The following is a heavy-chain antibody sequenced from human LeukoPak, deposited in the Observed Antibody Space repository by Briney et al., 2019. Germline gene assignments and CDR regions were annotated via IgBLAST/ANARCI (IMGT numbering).Heavy chain of an antibody. Sequence: SETLSLTCTVSGDSISSVSYYWGWIRQPPGKGLEWIGEINHSGSTNYNPSLKSRVTISVDTSKNQFSLKLSSVTAADTAVYYCARGGGGWLPFDYWGQGTLVTVSP. J-gene: IGHJ4*02. V-gene: IGHV4-39*07. CDR2: INHSGST. CDR1: GDSISSVSYY. CDR3: ARGGGGWLPFDY. D-gene: IGHD5-24*01.